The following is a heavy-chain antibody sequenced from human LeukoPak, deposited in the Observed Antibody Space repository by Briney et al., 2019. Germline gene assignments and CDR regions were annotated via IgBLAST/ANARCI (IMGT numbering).Heavy chain of an antibody. J-gene: IGHJ5*01. CDR2: INPSGGST. D-gene: IGHD2-15*01. CDR3: ARADIVEELPASNWFDS. CDR1: GYTFTSYY. Sequence: EASVKVSRKASGYTFTSYYMHWVRQAPGQGLEWMGIINPSGGSTSSAQKFQDRVTMTRDTSTSTVYMELSSLRSDDTAVYYCARADIVEELPASNWFDSWGQGTRVIVSS. V-gene: IGHV1-46*01.